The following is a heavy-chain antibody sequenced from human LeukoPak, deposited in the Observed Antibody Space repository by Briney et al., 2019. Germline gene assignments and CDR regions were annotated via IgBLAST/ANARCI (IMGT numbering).Heavy chain of an antibody. V-gene: IGHV3-74*01. CDR3: ARVGYYDSSNYYAYFQH. J-gene: IGHJ1*01. D-gene: IGHD3-22*01. Sequence: GGSLRLSCAASGFTFSSYWMHWVRQAPAKGLEWVARINSDGTDISYGDSVKGRFTISRDNAKNTLYLQMNSLRVEDTAVYYCARVGYYDSSNYYAYFQHWGQGTLVTVSS. CDR1: GFTFSSYW. CDR2: INSDGTDI.